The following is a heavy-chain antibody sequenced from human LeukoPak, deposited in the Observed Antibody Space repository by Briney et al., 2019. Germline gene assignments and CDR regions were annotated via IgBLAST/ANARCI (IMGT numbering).Heavy chain of an antibody. CDR2: INHSGST. V-gene: IGHV4-34*01. CDR3: ARHGRYQLLRVGNWFDP. Sequence: SETLSLTCAVYGGSFSGYYWSWIRQPPGKGLEWIGEINHSGSTNYNPSLKSRVTISVDTSKNQFSLKLSSVTAADTAVYYCARHGRYQLLRVGNWFDPWGQGTLVTVSS. D-gene: IGHD2-2*01. J-gene: IGHJ5*02. CDR1: GGSFSGYY.